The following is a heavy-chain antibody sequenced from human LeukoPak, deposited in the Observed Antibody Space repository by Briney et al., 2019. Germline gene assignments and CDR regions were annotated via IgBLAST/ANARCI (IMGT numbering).Heavy chain of an antibody. J-gene: IGHJ3*01. D-gene: IGHD3-10*01. CDR1: GGSISSSSYY. V-gene: IGHV4-39*07. CDR2: IYYSGST. Sequence: SETLSLTCTVSGGSISSSSYYWGWIRQPPGKGLEWIGSIYYSGSTYYNPSLKSRVTISVDTSKNQFSLKLSSVTAADTAVYYCARGTRRRFGFQVVRGVFDYWGQGTMVTVSS. CDR3: ARGTRRRFGFQVVRGVFDY.